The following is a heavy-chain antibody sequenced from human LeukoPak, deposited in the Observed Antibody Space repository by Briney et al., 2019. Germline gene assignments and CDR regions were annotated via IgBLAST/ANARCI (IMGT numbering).Heavy chain of an antibody. J-gene: IGHJ4*02. Sequence: SETLSLTCTVSGGSISSYHWIWIRQPPGKGLEWIGYIHYSGSTNYNPSLKSRVTISVDTSKNQFSLKLTSVTAADTAVYYCARPSVGPTRFDYWGQGTLVTVSS. CDR2: IHYSGST. CDR3: ARPSVGPTRFDY. D-gene: IGHD5/OR15-5a*01. CDR1: GGSISSYH. V-gene: IGHV4-59*08.